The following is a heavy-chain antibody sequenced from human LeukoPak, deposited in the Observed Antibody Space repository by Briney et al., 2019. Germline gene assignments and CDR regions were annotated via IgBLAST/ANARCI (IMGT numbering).Heavy chain of an antibody. J-gene: IGHJ4*02. CDR2: ISYDGSSK. CDR1: GFTFSSYA. Sequence: GRSLRLSCAASGFTFSSYAMHWVRQAPGKGLEWVAVISYDGSSKYYADSVKGRFTISRDNSKNTLYLQMNSLRAEDTAAYYCAVVAATADFDYWGQGTLVTVSS. CDR3: AVVAATADFDY. V-gene: IGHV3-30*04. D-gene: IGHD2-15*01.